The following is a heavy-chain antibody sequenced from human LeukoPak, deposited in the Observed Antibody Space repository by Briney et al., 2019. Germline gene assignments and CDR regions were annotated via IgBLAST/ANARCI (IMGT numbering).Heavy chain of an antibody. Sequence: GGSLRLSCAASGFTFSSYAMSWVRQAPGKGLEWVSAISGSGGSTYYADSVKGRFTISRDNSKNTLYLQMNSLRAEDTAVYYCAKQARRVVSVEPVDYYYYYGMDVWGQGTTVTVSS. CDR3: AKQARRVVSVEPVDYYYYYGMDV. CDR1: GFTFSSYA. V-gene: IGHV3-23*01. CDR2: ISGSGGST. D-gene: IGHD2-15*01. J-gene: IGHJ6*02.